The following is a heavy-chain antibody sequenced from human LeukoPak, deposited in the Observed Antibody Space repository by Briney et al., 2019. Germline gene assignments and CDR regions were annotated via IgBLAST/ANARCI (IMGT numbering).Heavy chain of an antibody. CDR1: GFTFSSHA. CDR3: AKRAYSDSSGYLGSIDY. D-gene: IGHD3-22*01. CDR2: VSGGGGST. J-gene: IGHJ4*02. Sequence: GGSLRLSCAASGFTFSSHAMNWVRQAPGKGLEWVSAVSGGGGSTYYADSVKGRFTNSRDNSKNTIYLQMNSLRAEDTAVYFCAKRAYSDSSGYLGSIDYWGQGTQVTVST. V-gene: IGHV3-23*01.